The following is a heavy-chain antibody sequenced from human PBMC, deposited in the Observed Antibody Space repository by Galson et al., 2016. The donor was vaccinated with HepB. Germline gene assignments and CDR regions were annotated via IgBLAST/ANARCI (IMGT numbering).Heavy chain of an antibody. CDR3: GRGRNFYDNSGYFSE. CDR1: QFTFSKYA. CDR2: IRASDGST. J-gene: IGHJ4*02. V-gene: IGHV3-23*01. D-gene: IGHD3-22*01. Sequence: SLRLSCAASQFTFSKYAMSWFRQAPGKGLEWVSTIRASDGSTYYADSVKGRFTISRDNSKTTLYLQMNNLRAEDTAIYYCGRGRNFYDNSGYFSEWGQGTLVTVSA.